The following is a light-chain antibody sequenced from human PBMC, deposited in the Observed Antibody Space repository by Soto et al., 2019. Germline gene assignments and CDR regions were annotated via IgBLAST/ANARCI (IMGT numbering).Light chain of an antibody. CDR1: QSISSY. Sequence: DIQMTQSPSSLSASVGDRVTITCRASQSISSYLNWYQQKPGKAPKVLIYAASSLQSGVPSRLSGIGSGTDFTLSISSLQPEDFATYYCQQSYSGPLTFGGGTKVEIK. CDR3: QQSYSGPLT. V-gene: IGKV1-39*01. CDR2: AAS. J-gene: IGKJ4*01.